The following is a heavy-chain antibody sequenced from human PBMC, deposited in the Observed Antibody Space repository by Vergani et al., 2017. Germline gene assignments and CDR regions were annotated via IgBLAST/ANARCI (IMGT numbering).Heavy chain of an antibody. CDR2: ISYDGSNK. J-gene: IGHJ4*02. D-gene: IGHD3-3*01. Sequence: VQLVESGGGVVQPGRSLRLSCAASGFTFSSYGMHWVRQAPGKGLEWVAVISYDGSNKYYADSVKGRFTISRDNSKNTLYLQMNSLRAEDTAVYYCARDSGWSGYFPFDYWGQGTLVTVSS. CDR3: ARDSGWSGYFPFDY. V-gene: IGHV3-30*03. CDR1: GFTFSSYG.